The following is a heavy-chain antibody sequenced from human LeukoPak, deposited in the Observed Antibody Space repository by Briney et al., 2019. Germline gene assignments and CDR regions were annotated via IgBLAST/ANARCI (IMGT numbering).Heavy chain of an antibody. J-gene: IGHJ3*02. CDR1: GFTFSSYV. CDR3: TKKWSGDYDSSGVNDASDI. V-gene: IGHV3-30*02. CDR2: IRYDGNNR. D-gene: IGHD3-22*01. Sequence: GGSLRLSCAASGFTFSSYVMHWFRQAPGKGLEWVAFIRYDGNNRYYADSVKGRFTISRDNSKNTLYLQMNRVRTEDTAVYYCTKKWSGDYDSSGVNDASDIWGQGTMVTVS.